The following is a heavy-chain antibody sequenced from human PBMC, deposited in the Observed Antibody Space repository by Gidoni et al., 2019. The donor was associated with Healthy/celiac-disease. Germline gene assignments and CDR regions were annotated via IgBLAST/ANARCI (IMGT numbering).Heavy chain of an antibody. D-gene: IGHD6-19*01. CDR2: INHSGST. V-gene: IGHV4-34*01. J-gene: IGHJ4*02. CDR1: GGSVSGYY. Sequence: QVQLQQWGAGLLKPSETLSLTCAVYGGSVSGYYWSWIRQPPGKGLEWMGEINHSGSTNYNPSLKSRVTISGDTSKNQFSLKLSSVTAADTAVYYCARGLDPIYSSRGGIDYWGQGTLVTVSS. CDR3: ARGLDPIYSSRGGIDY.